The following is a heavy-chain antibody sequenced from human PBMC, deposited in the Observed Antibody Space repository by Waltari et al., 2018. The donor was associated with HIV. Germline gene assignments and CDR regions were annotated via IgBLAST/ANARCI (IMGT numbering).Heavy chain of an antibody. D-gene: IGHD3-22*01. CDR3: TRTSTGSDYYYEVDV. CDR1: GGSINSGSYY. J-gene: IGHJ6*02. V-gene: IGHV4-61*02. CDR2: LYTSGNT. Sequence: QVQLQESGPGLVKPSQTLSLTCTVSGGSINSGSYYWNWIRQPAGKGLEWIGRLYTSGNTNYNPSLKSRVTITVDTSKNQFSLMLSSVTASDTGIYYCTRTSTGSDYYYEVDVWGQGTTVTVS.